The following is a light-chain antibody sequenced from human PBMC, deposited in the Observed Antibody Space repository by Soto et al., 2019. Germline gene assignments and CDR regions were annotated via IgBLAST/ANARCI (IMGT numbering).Light chain of an antibody. J-gene: IGLJ1*01. CDR1: SSNIGAGYD. CDR3: PSYDSSLSAYV. Sequence: QSVLTQPPSVSGAPGQRVTISCTGSSSNIGAGYDVHWYQQLPGTAPKLLIYGNSNRPSGVPDRFSGSKSGTSVSLAITGLQAAYEADYYCPSYDSSLSAYVFGTGTKLTVL. CDR2: GNS. V-gene: IGLV1-40*01.